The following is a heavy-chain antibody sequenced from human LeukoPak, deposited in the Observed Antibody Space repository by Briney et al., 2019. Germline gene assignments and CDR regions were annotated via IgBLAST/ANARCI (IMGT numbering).Heavy chain of an antibody. CDR2: IWYDGSNE. V-gene: IGHV3-33*01. CDR1: GFTFSSYG. D-gene: IGHD3-16*01. CDR3: ARDPGLRLDY. J-gene: IGHJ4*02. Sequence: GRSLRLSCAASGFTFSSYGMHWVRQAPGKGLEWVAVIWYDGSNEYYSDSVKGRFAISRDISKNTLYLQMNSLRAEDTAVYFCARDPGLRLDYWGQGTLVAVSS.